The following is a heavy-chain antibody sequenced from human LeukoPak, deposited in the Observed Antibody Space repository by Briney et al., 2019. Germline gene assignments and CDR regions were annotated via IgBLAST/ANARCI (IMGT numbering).Heavy chain of an antibody. J-gene: IGHJ6*02. Sequence: GGSLRLSRSASGFTFSAYTMNWVRQAPGQGLEWVSYISSGSSSVYYADSVKGRFTISRDNAKNSLYLQMNSLRAEDTAVYYCARDPFYYGSGSYWEYYYYGMDVWGQGTTVTVSS. CDR3: ARDPFYYGSGSYWEYYYYGMDV. V-gene: IGHV3-48*04. CDR2: ISSGSSSV. CDR1: GFTFSAYT. D-gene: IGHD3-10*01.